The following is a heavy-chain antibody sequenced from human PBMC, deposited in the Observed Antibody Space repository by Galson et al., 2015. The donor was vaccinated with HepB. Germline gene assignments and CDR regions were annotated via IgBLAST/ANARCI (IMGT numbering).Heavy chain of an antibody. V-gene: IGHV3-15*07. D-gene: IGHD1-26*01. CDR2: IKSKTDGGTT. J-gene: IGHJ5*02. CDR3: TTDPLSLVGATGGTS. Sequence: SLRLSCAASGFTFSNAWMNWVRQAPGKGLEWVGRIKSKTDGGTTDYAAPVKGRFTISRDDSKNTLYLQMNSLKTEDTAVYYCTTDPLSLVGATGGTSWGQGTLVTVSS. CDR1: GFTFSNAW.